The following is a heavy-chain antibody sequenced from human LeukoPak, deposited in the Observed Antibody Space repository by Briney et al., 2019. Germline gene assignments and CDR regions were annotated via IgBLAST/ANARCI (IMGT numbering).Heavy chain of an antibody. CDR1: GYSFTNFW. CDR3: ARAYDSSGYYYEY. Sequence: GESLKISCKGSGYSFTNFWIGWVRQMPGKGLEWMGIIYPGDSDTRYSPSFQGQVTISADKSISTAYLQWSSLKASDTAMYYCARAYDSSGYYYEYWGQGTLVTVSS. D-gene: IGHD3-22*01. V-gene: IGHV5-51*01. J-gene: IGHJ4*02. CDR2: IYPGDSDT.